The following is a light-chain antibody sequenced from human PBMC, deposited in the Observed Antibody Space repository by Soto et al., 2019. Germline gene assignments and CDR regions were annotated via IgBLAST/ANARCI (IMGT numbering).Light chain of an antibody. CDR2: AAS. Sequence: DIQMPQSPSSLSASVGDRVTITCRASQRISSYLNWYQQKPGKAPKLLIYAASSLQSGVPSRFSGSGSGTDFTLTISSLQPEDFATYYCQQSYSTPHTFGQGTRLEIK. CDR3: QQSYSTPHT. V-gene: IGKV1-39*01. CDR1: QRISSY. J-gene: IGKJ5*01.